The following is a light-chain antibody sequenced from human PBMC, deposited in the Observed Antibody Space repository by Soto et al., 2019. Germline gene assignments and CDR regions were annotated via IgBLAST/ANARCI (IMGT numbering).Light chain of an antibody. CDR1: QSIRRS. CDR2: SSF. J-gene: IGKJ1*01. Sequence: DIQMTQSPSSLSASVADRVTIAFLASQSIRRSLNWYQQKTGEAPSLLIHSSFTLYSGVPSRFSGSGSGTDFTLTISRLQPEDFAAYFCQQDFSAQTPFGQGTKVDIK. CDR3: QQDFSAQTP. V-gene: IGKV1-39*01.